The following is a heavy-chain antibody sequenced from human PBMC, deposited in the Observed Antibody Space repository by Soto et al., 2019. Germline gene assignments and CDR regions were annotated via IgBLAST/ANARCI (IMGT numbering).Heavy chain of an antibody. V-gene: IGHV4-31*03. Sequence: SETLSLTCTVSGGSVSSGSYYWSWIRQPPGKGLEWIGYIYYSGSTYYNPSLKSRVTISVDTSKNQFSLKLSSVTASDTAVYYCASAGSGHDAFDIWGQGTMVTVSS. J-gene: IGHJ3*02. CDR2: IYYSGST. CDR3: ASAGSGHDAFDI. CDR1: GGSVSSGSYY. D-gene: IGHD3-3*01.